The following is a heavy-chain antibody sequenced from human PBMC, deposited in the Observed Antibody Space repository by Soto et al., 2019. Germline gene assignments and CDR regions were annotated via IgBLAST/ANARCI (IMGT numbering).Heavy chain of an antibody. CDR2: ISAAGDRT. Sequence: GGSLRLSCAASGFTFTDYDMTWARQSPGKGLEWVSSISAAGDRTYYADSVKGRFIISRDNSINTMSLQMNSLRVEDTALYYCAKWRGGPMVYCDYWGQGIMGTGS. V-gene: IGHV3-23*01. CDR1: GFTFTDYD. J-gene: IGHJ4*02. D-gene: IGHD2-8*01. CDR3: AKWRGGPMVYCDY.